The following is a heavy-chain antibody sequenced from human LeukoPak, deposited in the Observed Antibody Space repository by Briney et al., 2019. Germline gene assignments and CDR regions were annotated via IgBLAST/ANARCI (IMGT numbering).Heavy chain of an antibody. J-gene: IGHJ4*02. Sequence: GGSLRLSCAASGFTVSSNYMSWVRQAPGKGLEWVSVIYSGGSKFYVDSVKGRFTISRDNSKNTLYLQMDSLRVEDTAVYYCARDYGGNYWGQGTLVTVSS. D-gene: IGHD4-23*01. CDR2: IYSGGSK. CDR1: GFTVSSNY. V-gene: IGHV3-66*01. CDR3: ARDYGGNY.